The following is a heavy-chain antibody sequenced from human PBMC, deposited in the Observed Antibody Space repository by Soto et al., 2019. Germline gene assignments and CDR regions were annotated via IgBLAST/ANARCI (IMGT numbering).Heavy chain of an antibody. J-gene: IGHJ6*02. V-gene: IGHV4-31*03. Sequence: QVQLQESGPGLVKPSQTLSLTCTVSGGSIRSGGSYWGGVRQSQRGGLEGIGNIYYSGSTYYNPSLKSRLTISVDTSKNQFSLNLSSVTAADTAVYYCARDRLMATAGTARHYFGLDVWGQGTTVTVSS. CDR2: IYYSGST. CDR3: ARDRLMATAGTARHYFGLDV. D-gene: IGHD5-18*01. CDR1: GGSIRSGGSY.